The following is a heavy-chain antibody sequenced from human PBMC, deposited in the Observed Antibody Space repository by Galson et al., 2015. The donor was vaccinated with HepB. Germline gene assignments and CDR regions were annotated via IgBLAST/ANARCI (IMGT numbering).Heavy chain of an antibody. CDR3: AKDHGGGYDYNFDY. CDR1: GFTFSSYG. CDR2: IRYDGSNK. J-gene: IGHJ4*02. D-gene: IGHD5-12*01. Sequence: SLRLSCAASGFTFSSYGMHWVRQAPGKGLEWVTFIRYDGSNKYYIDSVKGRFTISRDNSKNTLYLQMNSLRAEDTAVYYCAKDHGGGYDYNFDYWGQGTLVTVSS. V-gene: IGHV3-30*02.